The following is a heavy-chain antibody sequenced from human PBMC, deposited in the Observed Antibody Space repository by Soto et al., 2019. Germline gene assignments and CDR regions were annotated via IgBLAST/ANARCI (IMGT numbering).Heavy chain of an antibody. CDR1: GGSISSGGYS. D-gene: IGHD2-15*01. V-gene: IGHV4-30-2*01. CDR2: IYHSGST. Sequence: SETLSLSCAVSGGSISSGGYSWSWIRQPPGKGLEWIGYIYHSGSTYYNPSLKSRVTISVDRSKNQFSLKLSSVTAADTAVYYCARARGYCSGGSCYSEVGYFDYWGQGTLVTVSS. CDR3: ARARGYCSGGSCYSEVGYFDY. J-gene: IGHJ4*02.